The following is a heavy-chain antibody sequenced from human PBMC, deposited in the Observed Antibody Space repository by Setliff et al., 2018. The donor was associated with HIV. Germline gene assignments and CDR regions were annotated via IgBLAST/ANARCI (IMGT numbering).Heavy chain of an antibody. Sequence: SVKVSCKASGGTFSSYAIGWVRQAPGQGLEWMGGIIPILGIANYAQKFQGRVTITADKSTSTAYMELSSLRSEDTAVYYRATKAHSGYDDAFDIWGQGTMVTVSS. J-gene: IGHJ3*02. CDR3: ATKAHSGYDDAFDI. D-gene: IGHD5-12*01. CDR1: GGTFSSYA. CDR2: IIPILGIA. V-gene: IGHV1-69*10.